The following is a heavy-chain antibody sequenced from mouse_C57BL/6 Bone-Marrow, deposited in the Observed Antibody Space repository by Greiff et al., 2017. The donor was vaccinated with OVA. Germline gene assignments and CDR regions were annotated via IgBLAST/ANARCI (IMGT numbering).Heavy chain of an antibody. D-gene: IGHD2-3*01. CDR2: INPNNGGT. CDR1: GYTFTDYY. Sequence: EVQLQQSGPELVKPGASVKISCKASGYTFTDYYMNWVKQSHGKSLEWIGDINPNNGGTSYNQKFKGKATLTVDKSSSTAYMELRSLTSEDSAVYYCARFYDGYYGYAMDYWGQGTSVTVSS. V-gene: IGHV1-26*01. CDR3: ARFYDGYYGYAMDY. J-gene: IGHJ4*01.